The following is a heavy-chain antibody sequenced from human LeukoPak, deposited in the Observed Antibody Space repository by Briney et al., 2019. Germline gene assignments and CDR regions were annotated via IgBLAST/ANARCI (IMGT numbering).Heavy chain of an antibody. Sequence: GGSLRLSWAASGLPFSNYGMSWVRQAPGEGLGWGSTISGGAANKHYPDSVKCPFTISRDNSKNTLHLQMNDLRVDDTAIYYCATDVGGAMFDYWGQGTLVTVSS. V-gene: IGHV3-23*01. D-gene: IGHD3-10*01. J-gene: IGHJ4*02. CDR1: GLPFSNYG. CDR3: ATDVGGAMFDY. CDR2: ISGGAANK.